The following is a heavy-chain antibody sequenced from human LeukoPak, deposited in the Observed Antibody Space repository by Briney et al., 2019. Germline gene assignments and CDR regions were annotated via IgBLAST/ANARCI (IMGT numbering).Heavy chain of an antibody. V-gene: IGHV4-30-2*01. CDR2: VYHTGTT. CDR1: GASVSSGRYY. J-gene: IGHJ4*02. D-gene: IGHD3-16*01. Sequence: PSETLSLTCTVSGASVSSGRYYWSWIRQPPGKGLEFIGYVYHTGTTNYTPSLNNRVSISLDKSNNQFSLRLNSVTAADTGVYYCARGLGVDNTWMAVLQVWGQGTLVTVSS. CDR3: ARGLGVDNTWMAVLQV.